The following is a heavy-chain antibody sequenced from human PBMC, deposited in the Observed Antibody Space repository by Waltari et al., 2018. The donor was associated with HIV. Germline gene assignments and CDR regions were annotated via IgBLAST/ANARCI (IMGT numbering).Heavy chain of an antibody. CDR3: AREGPNYADKDGFQYAQRAFDL. CDR1: GDSVAGGRFY. J-gene: IGHJ3*01. CDR2: VLDTMSL. D-gene: IGHD3-16*01. Sequence: VQLHESGPGLVKPSETLSLTCTVSGDSVAGGRFYWSWIRLFPEGRLEWIGQVLDTMSLKYSPSRESRVSLSLDTSKNQFSLKLRSLSAADSATYFCAREGPNYADKDGFQYAQRAFDLWGQGTKVTISP. V-gene: IGHV4-61*01.